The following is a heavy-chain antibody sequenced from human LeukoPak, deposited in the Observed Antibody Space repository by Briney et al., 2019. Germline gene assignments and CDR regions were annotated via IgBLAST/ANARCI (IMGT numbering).Heavy chain of an antibody. D-gene: IGHD6-13*01. J-gene: IGHJ4*02. Sequence: ASVKVSCKASGYTFTSYYMHWVRQAPGQGLEWMGIINPSGCSTSYAQKFQGRVTMTRDKSISTAYMELSSLRSEDTAVYYCATDSSYSSSWYRWGFWGQGTLVTVSS. CDR2: INPSGCST. CDR3: ATDSSYSSSWYRWGF. CDR1: GYTFTSYY. V-gene: IGHV1-46*01.